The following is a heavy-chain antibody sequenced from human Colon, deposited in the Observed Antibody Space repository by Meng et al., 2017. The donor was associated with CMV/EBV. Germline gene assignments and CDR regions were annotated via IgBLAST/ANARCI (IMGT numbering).Heavy chain of an antibody. CDR3: ARAEDDYFDF. V-gene: IGHV1-2*02. CDR2: INPKMGGT. Sequence: GGSLRLSCKTSGYTFTDYKIHWVRQAPGQGLEWMGWINPKMGGTTYAQKFQGRVTVTRDTSISTAYLELNSLRSDDTAIYYCARAEDDYFDFWGQGTLVTVSS. CDR1: GYTFTDYK. D-gene: IGHD5-24*01. J-gene: IGHJ4*02.